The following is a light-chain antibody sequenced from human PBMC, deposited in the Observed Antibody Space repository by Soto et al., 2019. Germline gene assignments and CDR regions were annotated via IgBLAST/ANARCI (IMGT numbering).Light chain of an antibody. J-gene: IGLJ1*01. V-gene: IGLV2-14*01. CDR3: TSYTSSDTLLYV. CDR1: SSDVGGYNY. CDR2: EVS. Sequence: QSVLTQPASVSGSRGQAITISCTGTSSDVGGYNYVSWYQQHPGKAPKLLIYEVSHRPSGVSNRFSGSKSGNTASLTISGLQAEDEADYYCTSYTSSDTLLYVFGTGTKVTVL.